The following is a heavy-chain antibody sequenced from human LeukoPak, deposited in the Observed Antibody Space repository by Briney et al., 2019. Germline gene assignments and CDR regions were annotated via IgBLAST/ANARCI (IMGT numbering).Heavy chain of an antibody. J-gene: IGHJ6*02. V-gene: IGHV4-30-4*01. Sequence: IPSETLSLTCTVSGGSISSGDYYWSWIRQPPGKGLEWIGYIYYSGSTYYNPSLKSRVTISVDTSKNQFSLKLGSVTAADTAVYYCAIEAYYYGMDVWGQGTTVTVSS. CDR2: IYYSGST. CDR1: GGSISSGDYY. CDR3: AIEAYYYGMDV.